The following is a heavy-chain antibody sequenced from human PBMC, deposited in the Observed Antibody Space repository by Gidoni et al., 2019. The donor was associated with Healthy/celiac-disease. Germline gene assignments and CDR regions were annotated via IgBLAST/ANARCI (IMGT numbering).Heavy chain of an antibody. CDR3: AKEMVAASYYYYYGMDV. D-gene: IGHD2-15*01. Sequence: EVQLLESGGGLVQPGGSLRLSCAASGFTFSSYAMSWVRQAPGKGLEWVSAISGSGGSTYYADSVKGRFTISRDNSKNTLYLQMNSLRAEDTAVYYCAKEMVAASYYYYYGMDVWGQGTTVTVSS. CDR1: GFTFSSYA. V-gene: IGHV3-23*01. J-gene: IGHJ6*02. CDR2: ISGSGGST.